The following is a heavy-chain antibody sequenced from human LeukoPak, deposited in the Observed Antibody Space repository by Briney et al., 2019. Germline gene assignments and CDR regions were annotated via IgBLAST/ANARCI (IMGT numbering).Heavy chain of an antibody. Sequence: PGGSLRLSCLGSGFTFNNYAFTWVRQAPGKGLEWVSIIGGSGDTTYYADSVKGRFTISRDNSKNTLYLQMNSLRAEDTAVYYCSKRVTTSYNWFDPWGQGTLVTVSS. D-gene: IGHD4-11*01. CDR2: IGGSGDTT. J-gene: IGHJ5*02. CDR1: GFTFNNYA. CDR3: SKRVTTSYNWFDP. V-gene: IGHV3-23*01.